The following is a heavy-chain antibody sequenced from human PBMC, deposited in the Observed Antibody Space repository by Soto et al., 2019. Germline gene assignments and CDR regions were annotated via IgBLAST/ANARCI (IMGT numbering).Heavy chain of an antibody. Sequence: QVQLVESGGGVVQPGRSLRLSCAASGFTFSSYAMHWVRQAPGKGLEWVAVISYDGSNKYYADSVKGRFTISRDNSKNTLYLQMNSLRAEDTAVYYCARGGLLWFGELELNFDYWGQGTLVTVSS. CDR1: GFTFSSYA. J-gene: IGHJ4*02. CDR2: ISYDGSNK. V-gene: IGHV3-30-3*01. CDR3: ARGGLLWFGELELNFDY. D-gene: IGHD3-10*01.